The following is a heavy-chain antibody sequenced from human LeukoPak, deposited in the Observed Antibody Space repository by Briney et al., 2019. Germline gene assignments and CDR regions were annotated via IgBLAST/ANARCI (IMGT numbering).Heavy chain of an antibody. CDR1: GYTFTGYY. V-gene: IGHV1-2*02. D-gene: IGHD5-12*01. CDR2: INPNSGGT. CDR3: ARDLGYSGYDSGDY. Sequence: ASVKVSCKASGYTFTGYYMHWVRQAPGQGLEWMGWINPNSGGTNYAQKFQGRVTMTRDTSISTAYMELSRLRSDDTAVYYCARDLGYSGYDSGDYWGQGTLVTVSS. J-gene: IGHJ4*02.